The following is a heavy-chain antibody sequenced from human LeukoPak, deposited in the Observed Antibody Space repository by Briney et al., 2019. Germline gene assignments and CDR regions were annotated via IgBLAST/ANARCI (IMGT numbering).Heavy chain of an antibody. Sequence: GGSLRLSCAASGFTFGSYGMHWVRQAPGKGLEWVAVISYDGSNKYYADSVKGRFTISRDNSKNTLYLQMNSLRAEDTAVYYCAYTGPSAAINYYNYYGMDVWGQGTTVTVSS. CDR3: AYTGPSAAINYYNYYGMDV. V-gene: IGHV3-30*03. J-gene: IGHJ6*02. CDR1: GFTFGSYG. CDR2: ISYDGSNK. D-gene: IGHD2-2*01.